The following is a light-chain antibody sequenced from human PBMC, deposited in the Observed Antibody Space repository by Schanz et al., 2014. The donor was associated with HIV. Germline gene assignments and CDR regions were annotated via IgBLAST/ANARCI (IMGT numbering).Light chain of an antibody. CDR3: QSYDSSLRGPV. CDR2: DAN. Sequence: QSALTQPPSASGAPGQSVTISCTGASSDVGGYNYAPWYQQHPGKAPKLMLYDANNRPSGVPDRFSGSKSGSTASLTVSGLQAEDEANYYCQSYDSSLRGPVFGGGTKPTVL. CDR1: SSDVGGYNY. V-gene: IGLV2-8*01. J-gene: IGLJ2*01.